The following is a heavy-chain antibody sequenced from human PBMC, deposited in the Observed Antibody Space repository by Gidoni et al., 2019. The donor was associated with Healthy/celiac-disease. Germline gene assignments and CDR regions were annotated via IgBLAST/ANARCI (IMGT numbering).Heavy chain of an antibody. J-gene: IGHJ5*02. CDR3: ASQLGYCIGGSCP. CDR1: GVTFSSYC. Sequence: QVQLVEAGGGVVQPGRSLRLSCAATGVTFSSYCMHWVRQAPGKGLEWVAVIWYDGSKKDYADSVKGRFTISRDNSKNTLYLQMNSLRAEDTAVYYCASQLGYCIGGSCPWGQGTLVTVSS. D-gene: IGHD2-15*01. V-gene: IGHV3-33*01. CDR2: IWYDGSKK.